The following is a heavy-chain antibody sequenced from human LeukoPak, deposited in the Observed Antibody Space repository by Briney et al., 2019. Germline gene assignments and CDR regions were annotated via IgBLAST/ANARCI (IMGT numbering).Heavy chain of an antibody. CDR1: GFTFSSYA. J-gene: IGHJ4*02. V-gene: IGHV3-23*01. D-gene: IGHD3-22*01. CDR2: ISGSGGST. CDR3: AKDRYYDSSGDFAGTLFDC. Sequence: PGGSLRFSCAASGFTFSSYAMSWVRQAPGKGLEWISAISGSGGSTYYADSVKGRFTISRDTSTNTLYLQMGSLRAEDTAVYYCAKDRYYDSSGDFAGTLFDCWGQGTLVTVSS.